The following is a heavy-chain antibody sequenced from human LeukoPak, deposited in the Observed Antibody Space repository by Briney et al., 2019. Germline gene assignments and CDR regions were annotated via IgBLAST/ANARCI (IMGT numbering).Heavy chain of an antibody. CDR2: ISSSSSYI. Sequence: GGSLRLSCAASGFTFSSYSMNWVRQAPGKGLEWVSSISSSSSYIYYADSVKGRFTISRDNAKNSLYLQMNSLRAEDTAVYYCARDVGSYGMDVWGQGTTVTVSS. CDR3: ARDVGSYGMDV. CDR1: GFTFSSYS. D-gene: IGHD2-15*01. J-gene: IGHJ6*02. V-gene: IGHV3-21*01.